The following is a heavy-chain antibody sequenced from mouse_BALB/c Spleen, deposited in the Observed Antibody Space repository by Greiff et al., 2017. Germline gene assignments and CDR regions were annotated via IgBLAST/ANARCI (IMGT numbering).Heavy chain of an antibody. CDR1: GFNIKDYY. CDR3: NAGGTTVVITKDFDG. D-gene: IGHD1-1*01. Sequence: VQLQQSGAELVRSGASVKLSCTASGFNIKDYYMHWVKQRPEQGLEWIGWIDPENGDTEYAPKFQGKATMTADTSSNTAYLQLSSLTSEDTAVYYCNAGGTTVVITKDFDGWGQGTTLTVSS. V-gene: IGHV14-4*02. J-gene: IGHJ2*01. CDR2: IDPENGDT.